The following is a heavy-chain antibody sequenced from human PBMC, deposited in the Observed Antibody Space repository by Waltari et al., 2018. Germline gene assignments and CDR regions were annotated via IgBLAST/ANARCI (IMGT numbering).Heavy chain of an antibody. CDR3: ARDSRGYYYYYMDV. CDR2: IYYSGST. CDR1: GGSISSYY. V-gene: IGHV4-59*01. Sequence: QVQLQESGPGLVKPSETLSLTCTVSGGSISSYYWSWIRQPPGKGLEWIGYIYYSGSTNYNPSLKSRVTISVDTSKNQFSLKLSSVTAADTAVYYCARDSRGYYYYYMDVWGKGTTVTVSS. J-gene: IGHJ6*03.